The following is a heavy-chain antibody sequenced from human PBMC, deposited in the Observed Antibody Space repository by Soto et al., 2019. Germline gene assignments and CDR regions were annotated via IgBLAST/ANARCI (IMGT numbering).Heavy chain of an antibody. CDR1: GFTFSSYA. D-gene: IGHD1-26*01. CDR3: ARDSVAVAVPADIVGATGDFDY. V-gene: IGHV3-30-3*01. Sequence: GGSLRLSCAASGFTFSSYAMHWVRQAPGKGLEWVAVISYDGSNKYYADSVKGRFTISRDNSKNTLYLQMNSLRAEDTAVYYCARDSVAVAVPADIVGATGDFDYWGQGTLVTVSS. CDR2: ISYDGSNK. J-gene: IGHJ4*02.